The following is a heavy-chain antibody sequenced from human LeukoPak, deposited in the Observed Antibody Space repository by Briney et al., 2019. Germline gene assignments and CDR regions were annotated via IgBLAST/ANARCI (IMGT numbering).Heavy chain of an antibody. CDR3: ARFLSLHYYGMDV. V-gene: IGHV4-34*01. J-gene: IGHJ6*02. CDR1: GGSFSGYY. Sequence: SETLSLTCAVYGGSFSGYYWSWIRQPPGKGLEWIGEINHGGSTNYNPSLKSRVTISVDTSKNQFSLKLGSATAADTAVYYCARFLSLHYYGMDVWGQGTTVTVSS. CDR2: INHGGST. D-gene: IGHD3-16*02.